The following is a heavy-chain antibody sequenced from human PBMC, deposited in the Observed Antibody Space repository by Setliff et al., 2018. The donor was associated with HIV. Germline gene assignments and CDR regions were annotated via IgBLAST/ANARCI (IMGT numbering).Heavy chain of an antibody. CDR1: GGSLSGCS. Sequence: KTSETLSLTCTVSGGSLSGCSWSWLRQPAGKGLEWIGRIYTSGTTNYNPSFKGRVAMSLDTSRKQVSLKLTSVTAADTAMYYCARSPSVWFGEAYDGGHVNWFDPWGQGTQVTVSS. CDR3: ARSPSVWFGEAYDGGHVNWFDP. J-gene: IGHJ5*02. D-gene: IGHD3-10*01. V-gene: IGHV4-4*07. CDR2: IYTSGTT.